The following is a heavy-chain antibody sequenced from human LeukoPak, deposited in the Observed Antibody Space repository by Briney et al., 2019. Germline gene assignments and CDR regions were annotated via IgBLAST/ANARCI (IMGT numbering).Heavy chain of an antibody. CDR3: ARNQQLGGHSYYYYGMDV. V-gene: IGHV3-23*01. J-gene: IGHJ6*02. D-gene: IGHD3-16*01. CDR2: ISGGGVTT. CDR1: GFTSIAYA. Sequence: GGSLRLSCVGSGFTSIAYALTWARRAPGKGLEWVSGISGGGVTTYYADSVKGRFTISRDNSKNTLYLQMNSLRADDTAIYYCARNQQLGGHSYYYYGMDVWGQGTTVTVSS.